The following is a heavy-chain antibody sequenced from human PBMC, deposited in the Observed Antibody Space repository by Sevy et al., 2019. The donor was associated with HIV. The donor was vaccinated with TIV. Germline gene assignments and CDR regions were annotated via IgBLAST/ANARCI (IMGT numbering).Heavy chain of an antibody. CDR2: IWYDGTNK. D-gene: IGHD6-19*01. CDR3: ARESLAVAGIGYYFHS. J-gene: IGHJ4*02. Sequence: LSLTCAASGFSFNGYGMHWVRQAPGKGLEWLAVIWYDGTNKEYADSVKGRFTISRDNSENTLYLQMNSLRAEDTAVYYCARESLAVAGIGYYFHSWGQGTLVTVSS. CDR1: GFSFNGYG. V-gene: IGHV3-33*01.